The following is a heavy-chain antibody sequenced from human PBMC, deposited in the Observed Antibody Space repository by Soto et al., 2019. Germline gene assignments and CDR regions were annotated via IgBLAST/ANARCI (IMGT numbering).Heavy chain of an antibody. J-gene: IGHJ3*02. CDR2: INPNSGGT. D-gene: IGHD3-16*01. V-gene: IGHV1-2*04. Sequence: QVRLVQSGPEVRKPWASVKISCEASGYSFTGHYLHWVRQAPGHGLEWMGWINPNSGGTNYAQKFQDWISITRDKALSTVYMDLSSLRSEDTAMYYCAKSDGAEENDAFDIWGQGTMISVS. CDR1: GYSFTGHY. CDR3: AKSDGAEENDAFDI.